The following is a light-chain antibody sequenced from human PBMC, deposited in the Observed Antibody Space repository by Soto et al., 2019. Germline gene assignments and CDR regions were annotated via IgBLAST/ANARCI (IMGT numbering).Light chain of an antibody. V-gene: IGKV3-15*01. J-gene: IGKJ4*01. CDR1: QGVGNN. Sequence: EIVMTQSPATLSVSPGGRATLSCRASQGVGNNLAWYQQKPGLAPRLLIFDTFTSATGVPARFSGSGSGTEFTLTISSLQSEDFAIYYCQQYNSWPPALTFGGGTKVEIK. CDR2: DTF. CDR3: QQYNSWPPALT.